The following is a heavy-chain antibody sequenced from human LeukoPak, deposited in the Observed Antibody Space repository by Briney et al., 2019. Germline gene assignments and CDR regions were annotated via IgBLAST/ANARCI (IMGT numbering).Heavy chain of an antibody. V-gene: IGHV3-15*01. D-gene: IGHD2-8*01. CDR2: IRSKSHGGTT. CDR3: TTVGVYDYDH. J-gene: IGHJ5*02. CDR1: GLTFISAW. Sequence: GGSLRLSCTTSGLTFISAWMTWVRLAPGRGLERVGRIRSKSHGGTTDYAEPVKGRFIISRDDSKNTVCLQMNSLKTEDTGDYFCTTVGVYDYDHWGQGSEVTVSS.